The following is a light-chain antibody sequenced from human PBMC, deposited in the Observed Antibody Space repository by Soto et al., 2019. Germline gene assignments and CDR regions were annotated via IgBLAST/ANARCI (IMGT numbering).Light chain of an antibody. CDR1: QSVSSN. CDR2: AAS. V-gene: IGKV3-15*01. J-gene: IGKJ2*01. Sequence: EIVMTQSPATLSVSPGERATLSCRASQSVSSNLAWYQQQPGQAPRLLIYAASIRASGIPARFSGSGSGTEFTLTISSPQSEDFAIYYCQQYNNWPPYTFGQGTKLEI. CDR3: QQYNNWPPYT.